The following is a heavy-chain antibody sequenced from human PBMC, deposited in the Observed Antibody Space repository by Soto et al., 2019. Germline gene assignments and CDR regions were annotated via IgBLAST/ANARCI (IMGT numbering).Heavy chain of an antibody. CDR1: GGSFSGYY. J-gene: IGHJ1*01. Sequence: SETLSLTCAVYGGSFSGYYWSWIRQPPGKGLEWIGEINHSGSTSYNPSLKSRVTISVDTSKNQFSLKLSSVTAADTAVYYCARGLLRRWLRPASEYFQHWGQGTLVTVSS. V-gene: IGHV4-34*01. CDR3: ARGLLRRWLRPASEYFQH. CDR2: INHSGST. D-gene: IGHD5-12*01.